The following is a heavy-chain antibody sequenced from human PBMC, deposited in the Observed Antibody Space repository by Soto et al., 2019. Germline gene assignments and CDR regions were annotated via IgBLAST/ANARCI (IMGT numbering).Heavy chain of an antibody. CDR1: GFTISGKKY. CDR2: LYDLDGS. CDR3: ATWHEREHAYDV. Sequence: DVQLVESGGGLIQPGESLRLSCGAFGFTISGKKYVAWVRQAPGKGLEWVSALYDLDGSFYAASVKGRFTTYRDSSKTAVYLQMNDLRPDDTAVYYCATWHEREHAYDVWGQGATVSVSS. J-gene: IGHJ3*01. D-gene: IGHD1-1*01. V-gene: IGHV3-53*01.